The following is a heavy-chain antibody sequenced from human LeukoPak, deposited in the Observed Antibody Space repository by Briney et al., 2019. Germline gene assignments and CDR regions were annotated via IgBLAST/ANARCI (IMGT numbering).Heavy chain of an antibody. J-gene: IGHJ4*02. D-gene: IGHD3-10*01. V-gene: IGHV3-48*01. CDR3: ARETIRGVSYFDY. CDR1: GFTFITYS. CDR2: ISGSSNTI. Sequence: GRSLRLSCAASGFTFITYSMNWLRQAPGKGLEWISYISGSSNTIYYADSVKGRFTISRDNAKNSLYLQMHSLRPEDTAVYYCARETIRGVSYFDYWGQGTLVTVSS.